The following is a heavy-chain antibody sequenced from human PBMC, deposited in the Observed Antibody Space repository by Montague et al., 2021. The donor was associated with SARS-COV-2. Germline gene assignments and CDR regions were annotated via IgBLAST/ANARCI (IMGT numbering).Heavy chain of an antibody. CDR1: GGSFSGYY. CDR3: ARANGYYFDY. D-gene: IGHD2-8*01. Sequence: SETLSLTCAVNGGSFSGYYWSWIRQPPGKGLEWIGEINHSGSTNYNPSLKSRVTISVDTSKNQFSLKLSSVTAADTAVYYCARANGYYFDYWGQGTLVTVSS. V-gene: IGHV4-34*01. J-gene: IGHJ4*02. CDR2: INHSGST.